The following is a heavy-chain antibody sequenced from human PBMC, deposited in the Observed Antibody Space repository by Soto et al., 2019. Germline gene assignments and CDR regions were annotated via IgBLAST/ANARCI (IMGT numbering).Heavy chain of an antibody. J-gene: IGHJ6*02. Sequence: EVQLVESGGGLVKPGGSLRLSCAASGFTFSSYSMNWVRQAPGKGLEWVSSISSSSSYIYYADSVKGRFTISRDNAKNSLYLQMNSLRAEDTAVYYCARGSPHVADFWSGYPGDYYGMDVWGQGTTVTVSS. CDR1: GFTFSSYS. CDR2: ISSSSSYI. D-gene: IGHD3-3*01. V-gene: IGHV3-21*01. CDR3: ARGSPHVADFWSGYPGDYYGMDV.